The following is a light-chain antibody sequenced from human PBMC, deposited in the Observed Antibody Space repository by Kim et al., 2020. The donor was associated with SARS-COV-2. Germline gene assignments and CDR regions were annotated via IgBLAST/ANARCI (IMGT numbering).Light chain of an antibody. Sequence: SYELTQPPSVSVSPGQTARITCSGDALAKQYAYWYQQKPGQAPVLVIYKDSERPSGIPERFSGSSSGTTVTLTISGVQAEGEADYYCQSADSSDTYYVFGTGTKVTVL. J-gene: IGLJ1*01. V-gene: IGLV3-25*03. CDR1: ALAKQY. CDR2: KDS. CDR3: QSADSSDTYYV.